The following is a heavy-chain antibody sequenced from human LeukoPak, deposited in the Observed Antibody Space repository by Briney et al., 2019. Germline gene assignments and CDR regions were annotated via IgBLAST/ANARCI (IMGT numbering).Heavy chain of an antibody. J-gene: IGHJ4*02. V-gene: IGHV1-69*04. CDR2: IIPILGIA. CDR3: ARDRVDTAMVTGFDY. CDR1: GGTFSSYG. Sequence: SVKVSCKASGGTFSSYGISWVRQAPGQGLEWMGRIIPILGIANYAQKFQGRVTITADKSTSTAYMELSSLRSEDTAVYYCARDRVDTAMVTGFDYWGQGTLVTVSS. D-gene: IGHD5-18*01.